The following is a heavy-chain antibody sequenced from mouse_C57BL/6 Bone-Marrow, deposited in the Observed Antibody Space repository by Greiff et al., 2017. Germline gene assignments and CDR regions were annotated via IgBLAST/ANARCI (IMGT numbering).Heavy chain of an antibody. CDR2: IYPSDSYT. V-gene: IGHV1-69*01. CDR3: ERERSSPLVWYFDV. D-gene: IGHD6-1*01. Sequence: VKLVEPGAELARPGASVKLSCKASGYTFTSYGISWVKQRTGQGLEWIGEIYPSDSYTNYNQKFKGKSTLTVDKSSSTAYMQLSSLTSEDSAVDFCERERSSPLVWYFDVWGTGTTVTVSS. J-gene: IGHJ1*03. CDR1: GYTFTSYG.